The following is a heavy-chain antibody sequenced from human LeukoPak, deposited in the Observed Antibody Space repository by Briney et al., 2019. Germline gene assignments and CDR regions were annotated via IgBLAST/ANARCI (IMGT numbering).Heavy chain of an antibody. J-gene: IGHJ3*02. V-gene: IGHV4-4*07. CDR3: ARSVELPTIPNDAFDI. CDR1: GGSIRSYY. Sequence: PSETLSLTCTVSGGSIRSYYWSWIRQPAGKGLESIGRIYSSGTTNYNPSLKSRVTMSVDMSTNQFSLRLSSVTAADTAIYYCARSVELPTIPNDAFDIWGQGTMVTVSS. D-gene: IGHD5-24*01. CDR2: IYSSGTT.